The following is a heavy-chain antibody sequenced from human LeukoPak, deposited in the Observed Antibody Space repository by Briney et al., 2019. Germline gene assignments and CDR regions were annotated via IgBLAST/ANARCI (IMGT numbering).Heavy chain of an antibody. V-gene: IGHV3-30*02. Sequence: PGGSLRLSCAASGFTFSSYGMHWVRQAPGKGLEWVAFIRYDGSNKYYADSVKGRFTISRDNSKNTLYLQMNSLRAEDTAVYYCAKTMVRGVIKNYYYYMDVWGKGTTVTISS. CDR3: AKTMVRGVIKNYYYYMDV. D-gene: IGHD3-10*01. CDR2: IRYDGSNK. J-gene: IGHJ6*03. CDR1: GFTFSSYG.